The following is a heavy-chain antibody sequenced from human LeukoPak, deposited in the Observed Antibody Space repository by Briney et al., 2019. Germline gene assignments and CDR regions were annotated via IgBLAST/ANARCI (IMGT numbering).Heavy chain of an antibody. Sequence: SETLSLTCTVSGGSISNYFWSWIRQPPGKGLEWIGYIYYSGSTNYNPSLKSRVTISVDTSKNQFSLKLSSVTAADTAVYYCARSRSMIVVAPFDYWGQGTLVTVSS. CDR1: GGSISNYF. D-gene: IGHD3-22*01. J-gene: IGHJ4*02. CDR2: IYYSGST. CDR3: ARSRSMIVVAPFDY. V-gene: IGHV4-59*01.